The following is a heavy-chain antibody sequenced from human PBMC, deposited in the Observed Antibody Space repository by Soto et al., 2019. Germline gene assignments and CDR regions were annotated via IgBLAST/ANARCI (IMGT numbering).Heavy chain of an antibody. V-gene: IGHV4-34*01. CDR2: INHSGGT. J-gene: IGHJ4*02. CDR3: ARGSGDTVDSSGFYGF. D-gene: IGHD3-22*01. Sequence: AVEGGTFGDHCWRWIRQHPGKGLEWIGEINHSGGTSYNPSLKSRVTISVDTSKSQFSLKLTSVTAADRAVYYCARGSGDTVDSSGFYGFCGQGTPVTVSS. CDR1: GGTFGDHC.